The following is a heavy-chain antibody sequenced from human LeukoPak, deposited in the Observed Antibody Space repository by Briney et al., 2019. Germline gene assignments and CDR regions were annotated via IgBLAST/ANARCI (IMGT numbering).Heavy chain of an antibody. D-gene: IGHD1-26*01. J-gene: IGHJ6*03. CDR3: ARDPYSGGYGDYYYYYMDL. Sequence: GGTLRLSCAASGFTFSTYNMNWVRQAPGKGLEWVSSITSSSSYIYYADSVKGRFTISRDNAKNSLYLQMNSLRAEDTAVYYCARDPYSGGYGDYYYYYMDLWGQGTTVTISS. CDR1: GFTFSTYN. V-gene: IGHV3-21*01. CDR2: ITSSSSYI.